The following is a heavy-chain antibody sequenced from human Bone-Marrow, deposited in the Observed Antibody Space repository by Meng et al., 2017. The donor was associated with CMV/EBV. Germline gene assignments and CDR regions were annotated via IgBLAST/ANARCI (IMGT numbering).Heavy chain of an antibody. CDR1: GFTFSSYA. D-gene: IGHD1-26*01. CDR2: ISYDGSNK. J-gene: IGHJ4*02. V-gene: IGHV3-30*04. Sequence: GEPLKISCAASGFTFSSYAMHWVRQAPGKGLEWVAVISYDGSNKYYADSVKGRFTISRDNSKNTLYLQMTRPRAEDTAVYYCAGELPNIDYWGQGTLVTVSS. CDR3: AGELPNIDY.